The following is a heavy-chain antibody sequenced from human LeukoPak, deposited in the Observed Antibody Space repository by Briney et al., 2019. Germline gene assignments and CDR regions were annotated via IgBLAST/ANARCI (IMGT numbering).Heavy chain of an antibody. Sequence: ETGGSLRLSCAASGFIFNNYAMHWVRRAPGKGLEWVALTSYDGSNKYYADSVKGRFTISRDNSKNTLYLQMNSLRAEDTAVYYCARDRYDIPWGQGTLVTVSS. CDR2: TSYDGSNK. J-gene: IGHJ5*02. V-gene: IGHV3-30-3*01. D-gene: IGHD3-9*01. CDR3: ARDRYDIP. CDR1: GFIFNNYA.